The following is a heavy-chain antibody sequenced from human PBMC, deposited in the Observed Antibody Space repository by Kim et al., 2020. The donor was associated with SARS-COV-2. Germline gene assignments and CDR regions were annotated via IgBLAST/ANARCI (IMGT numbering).Heavy chain of an antibody. V-gene: IGHV4-34*01. Sequence: SETLSLTCAVYGGSFSGYYWSWIRQPPGKGLEWIGEINHSGSTNYNPSLKSRVTISVDTSKNQFSLKLSSVTAADTAVYYCARRLGSGSYWGKGGYFDYWGQGTLVTVSS. J-gene: IGHJ4*02. D-gene: IGHD1-26*01. CDR2: INHSGST. CDR1: GGSFSGYY. CDR3: ARRLGSGSYWGKGGYFDY.